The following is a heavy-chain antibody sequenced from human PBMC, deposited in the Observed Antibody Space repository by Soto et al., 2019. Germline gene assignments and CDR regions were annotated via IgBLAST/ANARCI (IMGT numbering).Heavy chain of an antibody. J-gene: IGHJ4*02. Sequence: GDTLKIFCXGSGYSFTRYWLRWARRPPGKGLEWMGIHYPGEAHTRNSPSFQSYVTITADKTIRTADLHWSSLKASEAAMYYCARHIVAHYLYSSGYPALNYFDYWGQGTLVTVSS. CDR2: HYPGEAHT. V-gene: IGHV5-51*01. CDR3: ARHIVAHYLYSSGYPALNYFDY. CDR1: GYSFTRYW. D-gene: IGHD3-22*01.